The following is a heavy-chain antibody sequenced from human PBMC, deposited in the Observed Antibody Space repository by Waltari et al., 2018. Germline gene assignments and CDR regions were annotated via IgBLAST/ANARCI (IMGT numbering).Heavy chain of an antibody. V-gene: IGHV4-34*01. CDR1: GGSFSGYY. D-gene: IGHD6-6*01. Sequence: QVQLQQWGAGLLKPSETLSLTCAVYGGSFSGYYWSWIRQPPGTGLEWIGEINHSGSTNYNPSLKSRVTISVDTSKNQFSLKLSSVTAADTAVYYCARVMESIFDSSSRIIFDYWGQGTLVTVSS. CDR3: ARVMESIFDSSSRIIFDY. J-gene: IGHJ4*02. CDR2: INHSGST.